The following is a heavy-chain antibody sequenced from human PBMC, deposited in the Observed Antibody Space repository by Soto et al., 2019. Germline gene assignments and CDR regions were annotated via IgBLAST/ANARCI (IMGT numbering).Heavy chain of an antibody. V-gene: IGHV3-15*01. CDR3: TTDLRGYGSGSYYINWFDP. J-gene: IGHJ5*02. CDR2: IKSKTDGGTT. D-gene: IGHD3-10*01. Sequence: SGGSLRLSCAASGFTFSNAWMSWVRQAPGKGLEWVGRIKSKTDGGTTDYAAPVKGRFTISRDDSKNTLYLQMNSLKTEDTAVYYCTTDLRGYGSGSYYINWFDPWGQGTLVTVSS. CDR1: GFTFSNAW.